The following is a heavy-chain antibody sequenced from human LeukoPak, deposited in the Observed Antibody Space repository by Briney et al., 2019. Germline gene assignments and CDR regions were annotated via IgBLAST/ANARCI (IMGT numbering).Heavy chain of an antibody. Sequence: ASVKVSCKASGYTFTSYYMHWVRHAPGQGLERMVISNPSGGSTSYAQKFQGRVTMTRDTSTRTVYMELSSLRSEDTAVYYCARGGGYYGSGSFCWFDPWGQGTLVTVSS. CDR3: ARGGGYYGSGSFCWFDP. J-gene: IGHJ5*02. CDR1: GYTFTSYY. V-gene: IGHV1-46*01. CDR2: SNPSGGST. D-gene: IGHD3-10*01.